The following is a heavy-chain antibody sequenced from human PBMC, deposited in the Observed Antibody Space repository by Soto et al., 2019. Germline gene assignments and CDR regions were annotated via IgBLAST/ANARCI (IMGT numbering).Heavy chain of an antibody. D-gene: IGHD1-1*01. Sequence: LRLSCAASGFTFSSYGMHWVRQAPGKGLEWVAVISYDGSNKYYADSVKGRFTISRDNSKNTLYLQMNSLRAEDTAVYYCAKPHGPRTDYYYGMDVWGQGTTVTVSS. V-gene: IGHV3-30*18. CDR2: ISYDGSNK. CDR1: GFTFSSYG. CDR3: AKPHGPRTDYYYGMDV. J-gene: IGHJ6*02.